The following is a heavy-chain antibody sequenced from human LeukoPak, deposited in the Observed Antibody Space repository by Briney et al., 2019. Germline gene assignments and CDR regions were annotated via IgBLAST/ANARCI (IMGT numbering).Heavy chain of an antibody. J-gene: IGHJ4*02. CDR2: IYYSGST. V-gene: IGHV4-59*12. D-gene: IGHD3-22*01. CDR1: GGSISSYY. CDR3: ARDNFAPGVTMIVVARGHFDY. Sequence: SETLSLTCTVSGGSISSYYWSWIRQPPGKGLEWIGYIYYSGSTNYNPSLKSRVTISVDTSKNQFSLKLSSVTAADTAVYYCARDNFAPGVTMIVVARGHFDYWGQGTLITVSS.